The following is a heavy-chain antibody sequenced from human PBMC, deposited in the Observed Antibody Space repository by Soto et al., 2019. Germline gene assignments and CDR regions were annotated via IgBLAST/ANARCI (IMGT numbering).Heavy chain of an antibody. J-gene: IGHJ4*02. CDR1: GFTFSSYA. D-gene: IGHD3-10*01. V-gene: IGHV3-23*01. CDR2: ISGSGGST. Sequence: PGGSLRLSCAASGFTFSSYAMSWVRQAPGKGLEWVSAISGSGGSTYYADSVKGRFTISRDNSKNTLYLQMNSLRAEDTAVYYCAKSQPQYYYGSGSYSDYWGPGTLVNVSS. CDR3: AKSQPQYYYGSGSYSDY.